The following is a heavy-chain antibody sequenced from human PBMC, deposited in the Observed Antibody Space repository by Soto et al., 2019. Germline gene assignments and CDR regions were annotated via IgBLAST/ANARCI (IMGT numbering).Heavy chain of an antibody. J-gene: IGHJ4*02. V-gene: IGHV3-30*18. CDR1: GFTFSSYG. D-gene: IGHD2-15*01. CDR3: AKTRKSLVVVAANFDY. Sequence: PGGSLRLSCAASGFTFSSYGMHWVRQAPGKGLEWVAVISNDGSNKYYADSVKGRFSISRDNPKNTLYLQMNSLRAEDTAVYYCAKTRKSLVVVAANFDYRGQGTLVTVSS. CDR2: ISNDGSNK.